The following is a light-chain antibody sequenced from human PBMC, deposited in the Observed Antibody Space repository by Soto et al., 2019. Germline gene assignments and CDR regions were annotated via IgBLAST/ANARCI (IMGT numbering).Light chain of an antibody. CDR2: EGS. CDR3: CSYAGSSTYVV. J-gene: IGLJ2*01. V-gene: IGLV2-23*01. Sequence: QSALTQPASVSGSPGQSITISCTGTNSDVGSYNLVSWYQQHPGKAPKLMIFEGSRRPSGVSNRFSGSKSGNTASLAISGLQAEDEADYYRCSYAGSSTYVVFGGGTKLTVL. CDR1: NSDVGSYNL.